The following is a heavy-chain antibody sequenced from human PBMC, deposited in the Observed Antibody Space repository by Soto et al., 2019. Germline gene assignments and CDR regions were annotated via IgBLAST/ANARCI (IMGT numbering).Heavy chain of an antibody. CDR2: INHSGST. Sequence: QVQLQQWGAGLLKPSETLSLTCAVYGGSFSGYYWSWIRQPPGKGLEWIGEINHSGSTNYNPSLKSRVTISVDTSKNQFSLKLSSVTAADTAVYYCAGAPRNWVGPYDYWGQGTLVTVSS. CDR1: GGSFSGYY. J-gene: IGHJ4*02. D-gene: IGHD7-27*01. CDR3: AGAPRNWVGPYDY. V-gene: IGHV4-34*01.